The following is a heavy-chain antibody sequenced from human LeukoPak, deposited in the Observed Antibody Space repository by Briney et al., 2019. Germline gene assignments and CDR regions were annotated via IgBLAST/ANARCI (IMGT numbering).Heavy chain of an antibody. CDR2: INPNSGGT. V-gene: IGHV1-2*02. J-gene: IGHJ3*02. CDR3: ARDKVVGATGDAFDI. Sequence: ASVKVSCKASGYTFTGYYMHWVRQAPGQGLEWMGWINPNSGGTNYAQKFQGRVTMTRDTSISTAYMELSRLRSDDTAVYYCARDKVVGATGDAFDIWGQGTMVTVSS. D-gene: IGHD1-26*01. CDR1: GYTFTGYY.